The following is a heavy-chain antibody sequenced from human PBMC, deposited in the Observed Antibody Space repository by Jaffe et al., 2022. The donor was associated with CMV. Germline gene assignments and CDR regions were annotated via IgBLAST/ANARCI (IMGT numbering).Heavy chain of an antibody. CDR3: ARGPRVTIFGVVVRQEGFDQ. J-gene: IGHJ4*02. D-gene: IGHD3-3*01. CDR1: GFRFSGYE. Sequence: EVQLVESGGALVQPGGSLRLSCVASGFRFSGYEMSWVRQAPGKGLEWVSDISRSDNPIYYADSVKGRFTTSRDDAKDSLYLQMSSLRVEDTAVYYCARGPRVTIFGVVVRQEGFDQWGQGTLVTVSS. V-gene: IGHV3-48*03. CDR2: ISRSDNPI.